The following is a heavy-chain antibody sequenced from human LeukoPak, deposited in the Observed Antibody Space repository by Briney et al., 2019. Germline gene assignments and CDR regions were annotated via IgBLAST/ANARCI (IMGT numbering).Heavy chain of an antibody. V-gene: IGHV3-21*01. Sequence: GGSLRLSCAASGFTFSHYSMNWVRQAPGKGLEWVSSISSSGSYIYYADSVKGRFTVSRDNAKNSLYLQLNNLRVDDTAVYHCATRYCTISACRASSHHCFDNWGKGTTVTVSS. CDR3: ATRYCTISACRASSHHCFDN. CDR2: ISSSGSYI. CDR1: GFTFSHYS. D-gene: IGHD2-8*01. J-gene: IGHJ6*04.